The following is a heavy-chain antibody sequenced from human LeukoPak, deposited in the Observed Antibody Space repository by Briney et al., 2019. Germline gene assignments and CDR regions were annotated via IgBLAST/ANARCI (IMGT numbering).Heavy chain of an antibody. D-gene: IGHD1-26*01. V-gene: IGHV4-4*07. CDR1: GGSISSYY. CDR3: ARGSGGSFQIGYYYYGMDV. Sequence: SETLSLTCTVSGGSISSYYWSWIRQPAGKGLEWIGRIYTSGSTNYNPSLKGRVTMSVDTSKNQFSLKLSSVTAADTAVYYCARGSGGSFQIGYYYYGMDVWGQGTTVTVSS. J-gene: IGHJ6*02. CDR2: IYTSGST.